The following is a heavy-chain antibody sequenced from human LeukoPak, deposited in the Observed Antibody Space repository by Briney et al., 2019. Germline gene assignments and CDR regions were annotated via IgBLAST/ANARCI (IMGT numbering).Heavy chain of an antibody. CDR3: ARGISQYSSSSVGGS. D-gene: IGHD6-6*01. CDR1: GGSFSGYY. J-gene: IGHJ4*02. V-gene: IGHV4-34*01. Sequence: SETLSLTCAVYGGSFSGYYWSWIRQPPGKGLEWIGEINHSGSTNYNPSLKSRVTISVDTSKNQFSLKLSSVTAADTAVYYCARGISQYSSSSVGGSWGQGTLVTVSS. CDR2: INHSGST.